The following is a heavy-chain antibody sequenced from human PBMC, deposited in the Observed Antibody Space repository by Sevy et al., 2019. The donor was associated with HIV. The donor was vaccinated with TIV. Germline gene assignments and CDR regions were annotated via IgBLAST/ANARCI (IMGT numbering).Heavy chain of an antibody. CDR1: GFTFGDYA. V-gene: IGHV3-49*03. CDR3: TRLGALYYYGSGSYYRAHDY. CDR2: IRSKPYGGTT. Sequence: GGSLRLSCTASGFTFGDYAMSRFRQAPRKGLEWVGFIRSKPYGGTTEYAASVKGRFTISRDDSKSIAYLQMNSLKTEDTAVYYCTRLGALYYYGSGSYYRAHDYWGQGTLVTVSS. D-gene: IGHD3-10*01. J-gene: IGHJ4*02.